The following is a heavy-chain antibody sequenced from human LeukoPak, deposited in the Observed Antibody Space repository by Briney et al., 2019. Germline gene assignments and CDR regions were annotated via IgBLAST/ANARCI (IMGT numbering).Heavy chain of an antibody. CDR3: ARDRVVVGATNYYYGMAV. V-gene: IGHV4-59*01. CDR1: GGSISSYY. D-gene: IGHD2-15*01. Sequence: SETLSLTCTVSGGSISSYYWSWIRQPPGKGLEWIGYIYYNGDTKYNPSLKSRVTMSLDTSKNHFSLKLSSVTAADTAVYYCARDRVVVGATNYYYGMAVWGQGTTVTVSS. J-gene: IGHJ6*02. CDR2: IYYNGDT.